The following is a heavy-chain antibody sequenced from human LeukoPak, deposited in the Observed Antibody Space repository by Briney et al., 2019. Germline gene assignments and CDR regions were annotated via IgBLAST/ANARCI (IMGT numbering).Heavy chain of an antibody. J-gene: IGHJ6*02. CDR1: GFTFSSYS. CDR3: AKDPVTATPSPTYGMDV. D-gene: IGHD5-12*01. CDR2: ISSSSSYI. Sequence: PGGSLRLSCAASGFTFSSYSMNWVRQAPGKGLEWVSSISSSSSYIYYADSVKGRFTISRDNAKNSLYLQMNSLRAEDTAVYYCAKDPVTATPSPTYGMDVWGQGTTVTVSS. V-gene: IGHV3-21*01.